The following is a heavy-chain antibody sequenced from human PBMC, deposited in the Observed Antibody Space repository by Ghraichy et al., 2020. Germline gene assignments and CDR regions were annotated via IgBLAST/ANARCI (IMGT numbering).Heavy chain of an antibody. V-gene: IGHV4-38-2*01. Sequence: GSLRLSCAVSGYSISSGYYWGWIRQPPGKGLEWIGSIYHSGSTYYNPSLKSRVTISVDTSKNQFSLKLSSVTAADTAVYYCARGLTMIVVVTAFDYWGQGTLVTVSS. CDR2: IYHSGST. J-gene: IGHJ4*02. CDR3: ARGLTMIVVVTAFDY. CDR1: GYSISSGYY. D-gene: IGHD3-22*01.